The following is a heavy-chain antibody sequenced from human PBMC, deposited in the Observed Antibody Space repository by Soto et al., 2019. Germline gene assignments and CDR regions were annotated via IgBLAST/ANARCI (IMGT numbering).Heavy chain of an antibody. CDR2: ISAYNGNT. V-gene: IGHV1-18*01. J-gene: IGHJ4*02. CDR3: ARDLSRQQLVREAYFDY. Sequence: QVQLVQSGAEVKKPGASVKVSCKSSGYTFTSYGISWVRQAPGQGLEWMGWISAYNGNTNYAQKLQGRVTMTTDTSTSTAYMELRSLRSDDTAVYYCARDLSRQQLVREAYFDYWGQGTLVTVSS. D-gene: IGHD6-13*01. CDR1: GYTFTSYG.